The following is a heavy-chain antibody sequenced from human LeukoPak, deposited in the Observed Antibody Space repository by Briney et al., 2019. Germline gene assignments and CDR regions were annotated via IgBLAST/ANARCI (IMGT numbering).Heavy chain of an antibody. Sequence: SETLSLTCTVSGGSISGYYWSWIRQPPGKGLEWIGYIFYSGSTNYNPSLKSRVTISVDTSKNQFSLKLSSVTAADTAVYYCARLRGTMVRGVIINPGAFDIWGQGTMVTVSS. D-gene: IGHD3-10*01. CDR2: IFYSGST. CDR1: GGSISGYY. V-gene: IGHV4-59*01. CDR3: ARLRGTMVRGVIINPGAFDI. J-gene: IGHJ3*02.